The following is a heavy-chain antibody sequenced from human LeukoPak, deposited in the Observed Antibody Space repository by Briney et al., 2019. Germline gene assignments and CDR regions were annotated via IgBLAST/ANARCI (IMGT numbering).Heavy chain of an antibody. D-gene: IGHD1-1*01. CDR1: GYSFTSYW. J-gene: IGHJ4*02. V-gene: IGHV5-51*01. CDR2: IYPGDSDT. CDR3: ARYTDHYYFDY. Sequence: GESLKISCKGSGYSFTSYWIGWVRAMPGKGLEWMGIIYPGDSDTRYSPSFQGQVTISADKSISTAYLQWSSLNTSDTAMYYCARYTDHYYFDYWGQGTLVTVSS.